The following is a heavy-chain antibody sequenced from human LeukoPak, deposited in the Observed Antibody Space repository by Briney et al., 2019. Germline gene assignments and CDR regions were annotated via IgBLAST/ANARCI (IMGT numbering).Heavy chain of an antibody. CDR1: GFVFSNHE. Sequence: GGSLRLSCAASGFVFSNHEMTWVRQAPGEGLEWVSDISGSGISIYYADSVKGRFTISRDSAKNSLYLQMNSLRAEDTAVYYCARGPGNYYGWDVWGQGTTVTVSS. CDR3: ARGPGNYYGWDV. J-gene: IGHJ6*02. V-gene: IGHV3-48*03. CDR2: ISGSGISI. D-gene: IGHD1-14*01.